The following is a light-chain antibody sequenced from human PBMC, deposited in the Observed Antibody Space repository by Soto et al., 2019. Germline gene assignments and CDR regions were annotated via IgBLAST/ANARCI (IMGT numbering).Light chain of an antibody. CDR1: QNIRSR. V-gene: IGKV1-5*01. CDR3: QQYGTPPQT. Sequence: DFQMTQSPSTLSASVGDRVTITCRASQNIRSRLAWFQQKPGKAPKLLIYDASSLESGVPQRFSGSGSGTDFTLTISRLEPEDFAVYYCQQYGTPPQTFGQGTKVDIK. J-gene: IGKJ1*01. CDR2: DAS.